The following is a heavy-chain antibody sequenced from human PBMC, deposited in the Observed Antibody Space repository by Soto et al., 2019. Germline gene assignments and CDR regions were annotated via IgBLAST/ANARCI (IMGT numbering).Heavy chain of an antibody. Sequence: RLSCAASGFTFSSYAMTWVRQAPGKGLEWVSTISGSGGSTYYADSVKGRFTISRDNSKNTLYLQMNSLRAEDTAVYYCAKTRYDSSGFRDYFDYWGQGTLVTVYS. CDR2: ISGSGGST. D-gene: IGHD3-22*01. CDR1: GFTFSSYA. V-gene: IGHV3-23*01. J-gene: IGHJ4*02. CDR3: AKTRYDSSGFRDYFDY.